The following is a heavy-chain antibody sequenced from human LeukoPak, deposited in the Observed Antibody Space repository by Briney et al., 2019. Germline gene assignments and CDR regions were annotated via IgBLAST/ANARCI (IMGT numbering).Heavy chain of an antibody. V-gene: IGHV1-69*13. D-gene: IGHD4-23*01. Sequence: ASVKVSCKASGGTFSSYPISWVRQAPGQGLEWMGGIIPIFGTANYAQKFQGRVTITADESTSTAYMELSSLRSEDTAVYYCARVRVVTLQYYYYGMDVWGQGTTVTVSS. CDR2: IIPIFGTA. CDR1: GGTFSSYP. CDR3: ARVRVVTLQYYYYGMDV. J-gene: IGHJ6*02.